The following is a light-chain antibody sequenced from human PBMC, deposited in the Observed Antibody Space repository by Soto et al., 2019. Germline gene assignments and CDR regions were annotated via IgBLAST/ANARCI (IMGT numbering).Light chain of an antibody. CDR3: QQYGNSIT. CDR2: GPS. CDR1: QSVANNF. J-gene: IGKJ5*01. V-gene: IGKV3-20*01. Sequence: ENVLTQSPCTLSLSPGDTGTLSCRASQSVANNFFAWYQQKPGQAPRLLIYGPSSRAAGIPDRFSGSGSGTDFTLTIGRLEPEDVAVYYCQQYGNSITFGQGTRLEI.